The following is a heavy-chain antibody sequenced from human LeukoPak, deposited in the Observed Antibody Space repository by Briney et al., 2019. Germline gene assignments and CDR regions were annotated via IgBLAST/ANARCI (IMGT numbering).Heavy chain of an antibody. CDR2: IYSGGST. Sequence: GGSLRLSCAASGFSVCGNYMSWVRQAPGEGLEWVSVIYSGGSTYYADSVKGRFTISKDNSKNTLYLQMNSLRAEDTGVYYCARNTGDDSYYYYYMDVWGKGTTVTISS. CDR1: GFSVCGNY. D-gene: IGHD7-27*01. J-gene: IGHJ6*03. CDR3: ARNTGDDSYYYYYMDV. V-gene: IGHV3-53*01.